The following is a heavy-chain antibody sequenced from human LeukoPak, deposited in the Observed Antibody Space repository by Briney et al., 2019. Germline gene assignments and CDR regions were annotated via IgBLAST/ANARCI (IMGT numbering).Heavy chain of an antibody. CDR1: GGSFSGYY. Sequence: PSETLSLTCAVYGGSFSGYYWSWIRQPPGKGLEWIGYIYYSGSTNYNPSLKSRVTISVDTSKNQFSLKLSSVTAADTAVYYCARGREVYYDSSGYYWIDYWGQGTLVTVSS. V-gene: IGHV4-59*08. CDR3: ARGREVYYDSSGYYWIDY. D-gene: IGHD3-22*01. J-gene: IGHJ4*02. CDR2: IYYSGST.